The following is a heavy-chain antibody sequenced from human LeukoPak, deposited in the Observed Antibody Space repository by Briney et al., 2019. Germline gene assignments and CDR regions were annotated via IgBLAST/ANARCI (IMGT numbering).Heavy chain of an antibody. Sequence: PSETLSLTCTVSGGSISSSSYCWGRIRQPPGKGLEWIGSICYSGSTFYNPSLKSRVTLSVDTSKNQFSLKLSSVTAADTAVYYCARSEDYIPEDWFDPSGQGTLVTVSS. V-gene: IGHV4-39*01. CDR3: ARSEDYIPEDWFDP. CDR2: ICYSGST. CDR1: GGSISSSSYC. J-gene: IGHJ5*02. D-gene: IGHD3-16*01.